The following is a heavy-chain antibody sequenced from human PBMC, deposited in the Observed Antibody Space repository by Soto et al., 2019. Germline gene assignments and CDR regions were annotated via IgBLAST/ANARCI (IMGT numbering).Heavy chain of an antibody. V-gene: IGHV1-69*04. D-gene: IGHD3-10*01. Sequence: SVKVSCKASGGTFSSYTISWVRQAPGQGLEWMGRIIPILGIANYAQKFQGRVTITADKSTSTAYMELSSLRSEDTAVYYCARDSEYGSGSYGYWGQGTLVTVSS. J-gene: IGHJ4*02. CDR3: ARDSEYGSGSYGY. CDR1: GGTFSSYT. CDR2: IIPILGIA.